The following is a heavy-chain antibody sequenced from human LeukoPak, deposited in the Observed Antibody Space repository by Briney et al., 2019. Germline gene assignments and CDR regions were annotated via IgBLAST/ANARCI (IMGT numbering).Heavy chain of an antibody. D-gene: IGHD6-13*01. Sequence: PSETPSLTCTVSGGSISSYYWSWIRQPAGKGLEWIGRIYTSGSTNYNPSLKSRVTMSVDTSKNQFSLKLSSVTAADTAVYYCAREGYSISWSFVMSARYYYMDVWGKGTTVTISS. CDR2: IYTSGST. CDR3: AREGYSISWSFVMSARYYYMDV. CDR1: GGSISSYY. J-gene: IGHJ6*03. V-gene: IGHV4-4*07.